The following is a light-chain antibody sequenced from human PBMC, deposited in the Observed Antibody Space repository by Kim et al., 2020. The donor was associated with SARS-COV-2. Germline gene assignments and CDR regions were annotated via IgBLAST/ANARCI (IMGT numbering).Light chain of an antibody. CDR1: SSDVGGYNY. CDR3: SSYVGSDNYV. J-gene: IGLJ1*01. V-gene: IGLV2-8*01. Sequence: QSALTQPPSASGSPGQSVTIPCTGTSSDVGGYNYVSWYQQHPGKVPKLMIYEVSKRPSGVPDRFSGSKSGNTASLTVSGLQAEDEADYYCSSYVGSDNYVFGTGTQLTVL. CDR2: EVS.